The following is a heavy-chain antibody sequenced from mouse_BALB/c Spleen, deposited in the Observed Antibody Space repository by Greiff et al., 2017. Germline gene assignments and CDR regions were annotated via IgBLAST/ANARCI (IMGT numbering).Heavy chain of an antibody. J-gene: IGHJ3*01. CDR2: IDPANGNT. V-gene: IGHV14-3*02. D-gene: IGHD1-2*01. Sequence: EVQLQESGAELVKPGASVKLSCTASGFNIKDTYMHWVKQRPEQGLEWIGRIDPANGNTKYDPKFQGKATITADTSSNTAYLQLSSLTSEDTAVYYCARIYYGYGWFAYWGQGTLVTVSA. CDR1: GFNIKDTY. CDR3: ARIYYGYGWFAY.